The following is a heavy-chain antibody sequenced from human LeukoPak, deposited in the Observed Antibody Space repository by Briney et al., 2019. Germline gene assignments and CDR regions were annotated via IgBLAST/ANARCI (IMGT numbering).Heavy chain of an antibody. J-gene: IGHJ6*03. Sequence: ASVKVSCKASGYTFTSYGISWVRQAPGQGLEWMGWISAYNGNTNYAQKLQGRVTMTTDTSTSTAYMELRSLRSDDTAVYYCAKSDYCSSTSCRPSTGYYYMDVWGKGTTVTISS. D-gene: IGHD2-2*01. V-gene: IGHV1-18*01. CDR2: ISAYNGNT. CDR1: GYTFTSYG. CDR3: AKSDYCSSTSCRPSTGYYYMDV.